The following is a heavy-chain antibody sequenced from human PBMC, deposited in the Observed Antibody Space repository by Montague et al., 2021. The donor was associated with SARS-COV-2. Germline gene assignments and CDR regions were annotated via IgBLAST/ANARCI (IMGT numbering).Heavy chain of an antibody. CDR3: ARARSIELAEYYGMFV. J-gene: IGHJ6*02. V-gene: IGHV3-9*01. CDR2: ISWNSLKT. Sequence: SLRLSCAASGFNVGDYAMHWVRQAPGKGLEWVTGISWNSLKTAYADSVKGRFTISRDTAKNSLYMEMNSLRTEDTAMYYCARARSIELAEYYGMFVWGRGTTVTV. CDR1: GFNVGDYA. D-gene: IGHD6-19*01.